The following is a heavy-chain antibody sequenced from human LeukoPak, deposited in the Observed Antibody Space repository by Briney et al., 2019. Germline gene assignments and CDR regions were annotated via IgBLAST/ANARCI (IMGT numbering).Heavy chain of an antibody. Sequence: ASVKVSCKASGYTFTGYYMHWVRQAPGQGLEWMGWINPNSGGTNYAQKFQGRVTITADTSTDTAYMELSSLRSEDTAVYYCATVTSRGGYKAFDYWGQGTLVTVSS. CDR3: ATVTSRGGYKAFDY. CDR1: GYTFTGYY. V-gene: IGHV1-2*02. CDR2: INPNSGGT. D-gene: IGHD5-24*01. J-gene: IGHJ4*02.